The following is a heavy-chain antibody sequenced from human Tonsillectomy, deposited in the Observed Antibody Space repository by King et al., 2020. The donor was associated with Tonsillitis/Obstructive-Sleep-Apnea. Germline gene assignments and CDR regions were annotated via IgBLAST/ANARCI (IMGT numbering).Heavy chain of an antibody. D-gene: IGHD3-22*01. CDR3: ARGDYDSSGYYGDYFDY. J-gene: IGHJ4*02. V-gene: IGHV4-61*01. CDR2: IYYSGRP. Sequence: QLQLQESGPGLVKPSETLSLTCTVSGGSVSSGSYYWSWIRQPPGKGLGWIGYIYYSGRPNYNPSLKSRFTISGDTSKNQFSLKLSSVTAADTAVYYCARGDYDSSGYYGDYFDYWGQGTLVTVSS. CDR1: GGSVSSGSYY.